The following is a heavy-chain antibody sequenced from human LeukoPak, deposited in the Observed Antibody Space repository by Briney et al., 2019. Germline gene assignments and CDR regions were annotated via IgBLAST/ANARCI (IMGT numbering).Heavy chain of an antibody. V-gene: IGHV1-69*06. CDR3: ARDYSGYDGFDY. CDR2: IIPIFGTA. J-gene: IGHJ4*02. CDR1: GGTFSSYA. Sequence: SVKVSCKASGGTFSSYAISWVRQAPGQGLEWMGGIIPIFGTANYAQKFQGRVTITADKSTSTAYMELSSLRSEDTAVYYCARDYSGYDGFDYWGQGTLVTVSS. D-gene: IGHD5-12*01.